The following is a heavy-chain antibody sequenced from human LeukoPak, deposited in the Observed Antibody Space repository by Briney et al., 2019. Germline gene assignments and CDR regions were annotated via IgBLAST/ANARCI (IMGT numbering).Heavy chain of an antibody. CDR3: ARGTTVTTSYYYYYYMDV. J-gene: IGHJ6*03. CDR1: GYTFTSYD. Sequence: ASVKVSCKASGYTFTSYDINWVRQATGQGLEWMGWMNPNSGNTGYAQKFQGRVTMTRNTSISTAYMELSSLRSEDTAVYYCARGTTVTTSYYYYYYMDVWGKGTTVTVSS. V-gene: IGHV1-8*01. CDR2: MNPNSGNT. D-gene: IGHD4-17*01.